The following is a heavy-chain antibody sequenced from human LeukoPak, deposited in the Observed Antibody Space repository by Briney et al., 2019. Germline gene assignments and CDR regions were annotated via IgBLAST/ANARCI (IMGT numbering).Heavy chain of an antibody. CDR1: GFTFSSYA. D-gene: IGHD3-10*01. V-gene: IGHV3-30-3*01. CDR2: ISYDGSNK. CDR3: ASEGHDAFDI. J-gene: IGHJ3*02. Sequence: GGSLGLSCAASGFTFSSYAMHWVRQAPGKGLEWVAVISYDGSNKYYADSVKGRFTISRDNSKNTLYLQMNSLRAEDTAVYYCASEGHDAFDIWGQGTMVTVSS.